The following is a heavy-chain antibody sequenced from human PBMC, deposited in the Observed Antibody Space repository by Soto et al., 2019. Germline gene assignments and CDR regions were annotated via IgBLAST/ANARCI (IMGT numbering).Heavy chain of an antibody. CDR3: ARSSDYYDSSGSLPYYYYYGMDV. CDR2: FIPIFGTA. Sequence: QVQLVQSGAEVKKPGSSVKVSCKASGGTFSSYAISWVRQAPGRGLEWMGGFIPIFGTANYAQKFQGRVTITADESTSTAYMELSSLRSEDTAVYYCARSSDYYDSSGSLPYYYYYGMDVWGQGTTVTVSS. V-gene: IGHV1-69*01. D-gene: IGHD3-22*01. J-gene: IGHJ6*02. CDR1: GGTFSSYA.